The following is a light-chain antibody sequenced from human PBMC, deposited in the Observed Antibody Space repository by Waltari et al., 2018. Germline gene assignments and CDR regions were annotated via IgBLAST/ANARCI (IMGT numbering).Light chain of an antibody. CDR1: QGLSGGY. V-gene: IGKV3-20*01. CDR2: GAS. J-gene: IGKJ1*01. Sequence: EIVLTQSPGTLSLSPGERATLSCRASQGLSGGYVAWYQQKPGQAPRLLIYGASTRATGIPGRFSVSGSGTDFTLSISRLEPEDFAVYYCQQYGSSPWTFGQGTKVEIK. CDR3: QQYGSSPWT.